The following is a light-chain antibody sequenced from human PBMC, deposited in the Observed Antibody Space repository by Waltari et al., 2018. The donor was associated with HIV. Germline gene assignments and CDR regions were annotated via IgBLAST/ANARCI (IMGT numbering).Light chain of an antibody. J-gene: IGLJ1*01. CDR2: EGS. CDR3: CSYAGSSTYV. CDR1: SSDVGSYNL. V-gene: IGLV2-23*01. Sequence: QSALTQPAAVSASPVKSLTIFCNGTSSDVGSYNLVTWYQQHPGKAPKLIIYEGSKRPSGVFNRFSGSKSGNTASLTISGLQAEDEADYYCCSYAGSSTYVFGPGTKVTVL.